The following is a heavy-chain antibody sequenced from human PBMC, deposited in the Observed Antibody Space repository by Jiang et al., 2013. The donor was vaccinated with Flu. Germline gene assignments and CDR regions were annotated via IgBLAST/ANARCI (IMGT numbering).Heavy chain of an antibody. Sequence: QSGSELKKPGASVKVSCKASGYTFTSYAVNWVRRAPGQGLEWMGWINTNTGNPTYAQGFTGRFVFSLDTSVSTAYLQISSLKAEDTAVYYCAKESYCSGGNCYNPWGQGTLVTVSS. CDR1: GYTFTSYA. D-gene: IGHD2-15*01. CDR3: AKESYCSGGNCYNP. V-gene: IGHV7-4-1*02. CDR2: INTNTGNP. J-gene: IGHJ5*02.